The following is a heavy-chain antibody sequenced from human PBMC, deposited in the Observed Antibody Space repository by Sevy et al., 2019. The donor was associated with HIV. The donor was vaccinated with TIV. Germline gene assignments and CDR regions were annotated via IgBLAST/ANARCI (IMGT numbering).Heavy chain of an antibody. J-gene: IGHJ6*04. Sequence: GGSLRLSCAASGFTFSGYGMHWVRQAPGKGLEWVTHIQNNGNNKEYTDSVKGRFTISRDNSKNTLYLEMNSLRPEDTALYYCAKDFWSEYVWGKGTTVTVSS. D-gene: IGHD3-3*01. CDR2: IQNNGNNK. CDR1: GFTFSGYG. V-gene: IGHV3-30*02. CDR3: AKDFWSEYV.